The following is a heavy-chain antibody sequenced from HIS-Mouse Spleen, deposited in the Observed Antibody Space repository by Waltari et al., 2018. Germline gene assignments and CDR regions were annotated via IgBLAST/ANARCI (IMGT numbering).Heavy chain of an antibody. CDR3: ATVGTMVRGFDY. CDR2: FDPEDGET. J-gene: IGHJ4*02. CDR1: GYTLTELS. D-gene: IGHD3-10*01. Sequence: QVQLVQSGAEVKKPGASVKVSCKVSGYTLTELSMHWGRQAPGKGLEWMGSFDPEDGETIYAQKFQGRVTMTEDTSTDTAYMELSSLRSEDTAVYYCATVGTMVRGFDYWGQGTLVTVSS. V-gene: IGHV1-24*01.